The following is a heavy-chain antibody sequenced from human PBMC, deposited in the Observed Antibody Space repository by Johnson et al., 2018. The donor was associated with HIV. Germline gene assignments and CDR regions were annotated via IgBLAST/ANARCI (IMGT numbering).Heavy chain of an antibody. Sequence: QVQLVESGGGVVQPGRSLRLSCAASGFTFSSYAMHWVRQAPGKGLEWVSVIYSGGSTYYADSVKGRFTISRDNSKNTLYLQMNSLRAEDTAVYDCAKSQDSSAYDYDFDIWGQGTMVTVSS. J-gene: IGHJ3*02. D-gene: IGHD3-22*01. CDR2: IYSGGST. CDR1: GFTFSSYA. V-gene: IGHV3-NL1*01. CDR3: AKSQDSSAYDYDFDI.